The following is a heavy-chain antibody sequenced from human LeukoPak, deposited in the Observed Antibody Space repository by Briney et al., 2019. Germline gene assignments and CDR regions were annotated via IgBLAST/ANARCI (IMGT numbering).Heavy chain of an antibody. Sequence: GGSLRLPCAASGFTFSNYAMSWVRQAPGKGLEWVSAISGSGGSTYYADSVKGRFTISRDNSKNTVYVQMNSLRAEDTAVYYCSKGGGTYPDDYFDSWGQGTPVTVSS. CDR3: SKGGGTYPDDYFDS. V-gene: IGHV3-23*01. J-gene: IGHJ4*02. CDR1: GFTFSNYA. CDR2: ISGSGGST.